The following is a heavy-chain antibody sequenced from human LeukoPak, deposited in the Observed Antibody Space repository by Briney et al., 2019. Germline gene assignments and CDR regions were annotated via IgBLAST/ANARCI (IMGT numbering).Heavy chain of an antibody. CDR1: GFTFSSYS. CDR3: ARDLPRITMVRGATGDGMDV. Sequence: PGGSLRLSCAASGFTFSSYSMNWVRQAPGKGLEWVSSISSSSSYIYYADSVKGRFTISRDNAKNSLYLQMNSLRAEDMAVYYCARDLPRITMVRGATGDGMDVWGQGTTVTVSS. CDR2: ISSSSSYI. J-gene: IGHJ6*02. D-gene: IGHD3-10*01. V-gene: IGHV3-21*01.